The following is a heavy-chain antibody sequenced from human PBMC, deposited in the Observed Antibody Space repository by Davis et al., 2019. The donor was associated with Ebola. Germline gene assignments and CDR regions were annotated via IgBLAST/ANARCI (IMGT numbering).Heavy chain of an antibody. V-gene: IGHV1-46*01. CDR3: AAADSSGYAWFDP. CDR1: GYTFTSYY. CDR2: INPSGGST. J-gene: IGHJ5*02. Sequence: ASVQVSCKASGYTFTSYYMHWVRQAPGQGLEWMGIINPSGGSTSYAQKFQGRVTMTRDTSTSTVYMELSSLRSEDTAVYYCAAADSSGYAWFDPWGQGTLVTVSS. D-gene: IGHD3-22*01.